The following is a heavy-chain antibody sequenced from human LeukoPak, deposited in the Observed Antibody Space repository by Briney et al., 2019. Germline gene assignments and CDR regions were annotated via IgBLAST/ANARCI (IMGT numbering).Heavy chain of an antibody. D-gene: IGHD3-10*01. CDR1: GGSFSGYY. Sequence: PSETLSLTCAVYGGSFSGYYWSWIRQPPGKGLEWIGEINHSGSTNYNPSLKSRVTISVDTSKNQFSLKLSSVTAADTAVYYCARLTMVRGVIYGTDWHFDLWGRGTLVTVSS. CDR2: INHSGST. J-gene: IGHJ2*01. V-gene: IGHV4-34*01. CDR3: ARLTMVRGVIYGTDWHFDL.